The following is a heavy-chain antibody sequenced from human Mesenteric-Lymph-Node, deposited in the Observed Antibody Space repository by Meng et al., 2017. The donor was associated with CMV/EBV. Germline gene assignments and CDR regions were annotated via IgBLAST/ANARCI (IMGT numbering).Heavy chain of an antibody. J-gene: IGHJ4*02. V-gene: IGHV5-51*01. CDR2: IYPGESDT. Sequence: NVSCKGSVYRFTSYCIGWLRQTPGKGLEWMGRIYPGESDTRYSPSFQGQVTISADKSISTAYLQWSSLKASDTAMYYCARQGYSNYIFDYWGQGTLVTVSS. CDR1: VYRFTSYC. CDR3: ARQGYSNYIFDY. D-gene: IGHD4-11*01.